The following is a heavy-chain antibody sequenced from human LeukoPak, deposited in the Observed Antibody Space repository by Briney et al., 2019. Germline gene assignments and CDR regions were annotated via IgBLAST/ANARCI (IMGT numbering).Heavy chain of an antibody. D-gene: IGHD4/OR15-4a*01. V-gene: IGHV3-23*01. CDR1: GFTFSSYA. CDR3: AKARAKGPLEGYFQH. J-gene: IGHJ1*01. Sequence: GGSLRLSCAASGFTFSSYAMSWVRQAPGKGLEWVSAISGSGGSTYYADSVKGRFTISRDNSKNTLYLQMNSLRAEDTAVYYCAKARAKGPLEGYFQHWGQGTLVTVSS. CDR2: ISGSGGST.